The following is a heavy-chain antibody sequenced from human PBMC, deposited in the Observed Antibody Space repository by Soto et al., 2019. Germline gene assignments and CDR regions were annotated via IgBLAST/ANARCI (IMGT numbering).Heavy chain of an antibody. J-gene: IGHJ5*02. CDR3: ARDQKMLDGNWFDP. CDR2: THYRSKWYN. Sequence: HTLSRTSAIAGGSVCSNSAAWKWIRQYPSRGLEWLGRTHYRSKWYNDYAVCVKTPITITTDTSKTQFSLQRNSVTPEATAVYYFARDQKMLDGNWFDPSGQGTLVTV. V-gene: IGHV6-1*01. CDR1: GGSVCSNSAA. D-gene: IGHD2-8*01.